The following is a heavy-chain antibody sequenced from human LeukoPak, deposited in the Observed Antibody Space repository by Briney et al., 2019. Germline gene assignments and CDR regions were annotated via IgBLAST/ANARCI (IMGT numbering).Heavy chain of an antibody. V-gene: IGHV1-8*01. J-gene: IGHJ6*02. CDR2: MNPNIGNT. Sequence: ASVKVSCKASGYTFNNYDINWVRQTPGQRLKWIGWMNPNIGNTGYTQNFQGRFTLTRETFISTSYMELSILRSDDTAFYYCVRAMVPLATFNYTSAMDVXG. CDR3: VRAMVPLATFNYTSAMDV. D-gene: IGHD5-24*01. CDR1: GYTFNNYD.